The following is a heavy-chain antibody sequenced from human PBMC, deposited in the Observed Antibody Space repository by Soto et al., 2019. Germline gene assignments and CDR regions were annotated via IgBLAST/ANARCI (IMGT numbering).Heavy chain of an antibody. CDR3: ARVLRYDSSGYGRDY. CDR2: IKQDGGEK. D-gene: IGHD3-22*01. J-gene: IGHJ4*02. CDR1: GFTFSSYW. V-gene: IGHV3-7*01. Sequence: VGSLRLSCAASGFTFSSYWMSWVRQAPGKGLEWVANIKQDGGEKYYADSVKGRFTISRDNAKNSLYLQMNSLRAEDTAVYYCARVLRYDSSGYGRDYWGQGTLVTVSS.